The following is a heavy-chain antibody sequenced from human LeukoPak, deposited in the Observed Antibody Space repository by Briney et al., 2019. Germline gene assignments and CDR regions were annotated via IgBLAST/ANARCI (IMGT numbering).Heavy chain of an antibody. V-gene: IGHV4-34*01. CDR2: INHSGST. J-gene: IGHJ4*02. CDR3: ARAMGAVVPAAIGY. CDR1: GGSFSGYY. Sequence: SETLSLTCAVYGGSFSGYYWSWIRQPPGKGLEWIGGINHSGSTNYNPSLKSRVTISVDTSKNQFSLKLSSVTAADTAVYYCARAMGAVVPAAIGYWGQGTLVTVSS. D-gene: IGHD2-2*02.